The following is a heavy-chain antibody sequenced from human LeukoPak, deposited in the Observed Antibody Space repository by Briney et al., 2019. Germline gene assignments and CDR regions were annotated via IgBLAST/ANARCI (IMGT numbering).Heavy chain of an antibody. D-gene: IGHD6-19*01. CDR3: AREPGRGSSGWSGRTVGPRADFDY. V-gene: IGHV1-69*13. Sequence: ASVKVSCKASGGTFSSYAISWVRQAPGQGLEWMGGIIPIFGTANYAQKFQGRVTITADESTSTAYMELSSLRPEDTAVYYCAREPGRGSSGWSGRTVGPRADFDYWGQGTLVTVS. CDR1: GGTFSSYA. CDR2: IIPIFGTA. J-gene: IGHJ4*02.